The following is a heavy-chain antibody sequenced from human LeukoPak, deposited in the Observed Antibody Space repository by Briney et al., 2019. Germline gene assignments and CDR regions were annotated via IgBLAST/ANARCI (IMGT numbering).Heavy chain of an antibody. CDR1: EFIFSNYW. J-gene: IGHJ4*02. V-gene: IGHV3-7*01. CDR3: ARLYYGDNSGYRNLDY. D-gene: IGHD3-22*01. CDR2: IKQDGSEK. Sequence: PGGSLRLSCAASEFIFSNYWMSWVRQAPGRGLEWVANIKQDGSEKNYVDSVKGRFTISRDNAKNSLYLEMNSLRAEDTAVYYCARLYYGDNSGYRNLDYWGQGTLVTVSS.